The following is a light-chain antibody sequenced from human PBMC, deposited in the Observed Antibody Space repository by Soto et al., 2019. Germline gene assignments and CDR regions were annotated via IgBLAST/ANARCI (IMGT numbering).Light chain of an antibody. CDR2: AAS. CDR1: QDISND. CDR3: LQDYSSPIT. J-gene: IGKJ5*01. V-gene: IGKV1-6*02. Sequence: AIQLNQSPSSLSAYVGDRITITCRASQDISNDLGWFHQKPVKAPKLMIYAASILQTGVPSRFSGSGSGSAFSLTIPSLQPEDFATYYCLQDYSSPITLGQGTRLEIK.